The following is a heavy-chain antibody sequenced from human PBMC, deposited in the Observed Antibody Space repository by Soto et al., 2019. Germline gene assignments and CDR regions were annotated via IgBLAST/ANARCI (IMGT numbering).Heavy chain of an antibody. D-gene: IGHD4-17*01. CDR1: GGSISSYY. J-gene: IGHJ6*03. CDR3: ARVTTVTTYYYMDV. Sequence: SETLSLTCTVSGGSISSYYWSWIRQPPGKGLEWIGYIYYSGSTNYNPSLKSRVTISVDTSKNQFSLKLSSVTAADTAVYYCARVTTVTTYYYMDVWGKGTTVTVSS. CDR2: IYYSGST. V-gene: IGHV4-59*01.